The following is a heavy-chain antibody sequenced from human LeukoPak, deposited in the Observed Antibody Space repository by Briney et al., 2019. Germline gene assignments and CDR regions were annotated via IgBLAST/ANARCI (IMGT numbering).Heavy chain of an antibody. V-gene: IGHV4-34*01. CDR1: GGSFSGYY. J-gene: IGHJ4*02. Sequence: SETLSLTCAVYGGSFSGYYWSWIRQPPGKGLEWIGEINHSGGTIYNPSLKSRVTISVDTSKDQFSLKLSSVTAADTAVYYCARWSCSGGSCYAFFDYWGQGTLVTVSS. D-gene: IGHD2-15*01. CDR3: ARWSCSGGSCYAFFDY. CDR2: INHSGGT.